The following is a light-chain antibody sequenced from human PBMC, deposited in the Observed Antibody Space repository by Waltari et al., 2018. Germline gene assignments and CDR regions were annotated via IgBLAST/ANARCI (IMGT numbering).Light chain of an antibody. J-gene: IGKJ4*01. CDR2: DVS. Sequence: VVLTQSPATLSLSPGERATLSCRASQGVSKFLAWFQQKPGQSPRLLVYDVSTRATGIPSRFSGSGPGPEFILTINSLEPEDCAVDYCQQYDRWPLTFGGGTKLEIK. CDR1: QGVSKF. CDR3: QQYDRWPLT. V-gene: IGKV3D-11*01.